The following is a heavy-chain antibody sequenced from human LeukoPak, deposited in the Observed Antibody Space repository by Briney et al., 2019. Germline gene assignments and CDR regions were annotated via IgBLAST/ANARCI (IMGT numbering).Heavy chain of an antibody. CDR1: GFTFDDYA. V-gene: IGHV3-9*01. J-gene: IGHJ4*02. CDR2: ISWNSGSI. CDR3: AKDKPLPYLDY. Sequence: GGSLRLSCAASGFTFDDYAMHWVRQAPGKGLEWVSGISWNSGSIGYADSVKGRFTISRDNSKNTLYLQMNSLRAEDTAVYYCAKDKPLPYLDYWGQGTLVTVSS.